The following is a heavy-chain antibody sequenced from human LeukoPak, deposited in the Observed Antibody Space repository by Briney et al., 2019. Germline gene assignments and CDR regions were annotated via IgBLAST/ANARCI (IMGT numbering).Heavy chain of an antibody. D-gene: IGHD3-10*01. CDR2: TKRKTDGGTT. CDR1: GFTFTNAW. CDR3: TTLRPQMVRGAPFDY. Sequence: GGSLRLSCAASGFTFTNAWMSWVRQAPGKGLEWVGRTKRKTDGGTTDYAAPVKGRFTISRGDSKNTLYLQTNSLKTDDTAVYYCTTLRPQMVRGAPFDYWGQGALVTVSS. J-gene: IGHJ4*02. V-gene: IGHV3-15*01.